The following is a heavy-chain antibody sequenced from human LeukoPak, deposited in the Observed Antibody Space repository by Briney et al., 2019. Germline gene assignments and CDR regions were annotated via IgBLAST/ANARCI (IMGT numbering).Heavy chain of an antibody. J-gene: IGHJ4*02. V-gene: IGHV1-2*02. CDR1: GYTFTGYY. CDR3: ARAQKYVRDFDY. CDR2: INPNSGGT. D-gene: IGHD2-2*01. Sequence: ASVKVSCKASGYTFTGYYMHWVRQAPGQGLEWMGWINPNSGGTNYAQKFQGRVTMTRDMSTSTVYMELSSLRSEDTAVYYCARAQKYVRDFDYWGQGTLVTVSS.